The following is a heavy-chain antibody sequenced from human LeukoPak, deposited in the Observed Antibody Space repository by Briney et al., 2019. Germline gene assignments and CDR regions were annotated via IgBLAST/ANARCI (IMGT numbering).Heavy chain of an antibody. J-gene: IGHJ4*02. CDR3: ARTPTYYYGSGSSQDAYYFDY. CDR2: ISSSSSTK. CDR1: GFTFSSYS. V-gene: IGHV3-48*01. Sequence: PGGSLRLSCAASGFTFSSYSMNWVRQAPGKGLEWVSYISSSSSTKYYADSVKGRFTISRDNAKNSLYLQMNSLRAEDTAVYYCARTPTYYYGSGSSQDAYYFDYWGQGTLVTVSS. D-gene: IGHD3-10*01.